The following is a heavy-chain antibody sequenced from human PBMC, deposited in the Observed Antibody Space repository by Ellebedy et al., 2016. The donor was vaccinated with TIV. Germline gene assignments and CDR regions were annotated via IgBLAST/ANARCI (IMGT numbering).Heavy chain of an antibody. CDR2: IESGGRA. Sequence: GESLKISCAASCSTVSRNYISWVRQAPRQGLEWVSVIESGGRAFYADSVKGRFTMSRDNSKNTLYLRLNSLRAEDTAVYYCVGDGYCSGGSCYYYHGMDVWGQGTTVIVSS. D-gene: IGHD2-15*01. CDR3: VGDGYCSGGSCYYYHGMDV. V-gene: IGHV3-66*01. CDR1: CSTVSRNY. J-gene: IGHJ6*02.